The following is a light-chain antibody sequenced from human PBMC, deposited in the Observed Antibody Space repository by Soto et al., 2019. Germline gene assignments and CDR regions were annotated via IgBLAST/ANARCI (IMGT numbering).Light chain of an antibody. CDR1: SSNLGINF. Sequence: QSVLTQPPSVSAAQEQKVTISCSGGSSNLGINFVSWYQQFPGGVPKLLIYENNKRPSGIPDRFSGAKSGTSATLDITGLQAGDEADYYCATWDGSLSVGVFGGGTKVTVL. CDR2: ENN. V-gene: IGLV1-51*02. J-gene: IGLJ1*01. CDR3: ATWDGSLSVGV.